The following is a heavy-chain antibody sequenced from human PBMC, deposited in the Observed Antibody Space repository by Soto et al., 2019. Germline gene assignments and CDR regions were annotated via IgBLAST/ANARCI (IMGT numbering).Heavy chain of an antibody. CDR2: IYYSGTT. D-gene: IGHD5-18*01. V-gene: IGHV4-31*03. CDR1: GGSISSEGYY. Sequence: QVPLQESGPGLVKPSQTLSLTCTVSGGSISSEGYYWSWFRQLPGKGLEWIGDIYYSGTTYHNPSLRSRLTITGDASKNQFSLKLSSVTAADTALYYCARGRGYSDGPYYFDYWGQGTLVTVSS. CDR3: ARGRGYSDGPYYFDY. J-gene: IGHJ4*02.